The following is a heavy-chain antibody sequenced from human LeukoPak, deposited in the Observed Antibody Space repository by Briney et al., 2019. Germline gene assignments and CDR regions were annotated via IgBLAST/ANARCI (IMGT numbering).Heavy chain of an antibody. CDR2: ISGSGDTT. J-gene: IGHJ4*02. V-gene: IGHV3-23*01. CDR3: AKDLLSGSYGRLFDY. Sequence: GGSLRLSCAASGFTFSSYGMSWVRQAPGKGLEWVSAISGSGDTTYYADSVKGRFTISRDNSKNTLYLQMNSLRAEDTAVYYCAKDLLSGSYGRLFDYWGQGTLVTVSS. CDR1: GFTFSSYG. D-gene: IGHD1-26*01.